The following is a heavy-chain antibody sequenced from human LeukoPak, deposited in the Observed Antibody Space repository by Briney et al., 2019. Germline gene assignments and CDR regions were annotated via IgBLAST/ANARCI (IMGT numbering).Heavy chain of an antibody. CDR2: IKQDGSEK. V-gene: IGHV3-7*01. D-gene: IGHD2-2*01. CDR3: AREATRTITPHCDY. CDR1: GFTFSNYW. J-gene: IGHJ4*02. Sequence: GGSLRLSCAASGFTFSNYWMGWVRQAPGKGLEWVANIKQDGSEKRYVDPVKGRFTISRDNAKNSLYLQMNSLRAEDTAVYYCAREATRTITPHCDYWGQGTLVTVSS.